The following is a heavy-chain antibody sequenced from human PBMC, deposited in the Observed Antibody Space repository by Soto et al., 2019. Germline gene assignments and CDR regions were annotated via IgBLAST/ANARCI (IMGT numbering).Heavy chain of an antibody. Sequence: QVQLVQSGAEVKKPGSSVKVSCKASGGTFSSYAISWVRQAPGQGLEWMGGIIPIFGTANYAQKFQGRVTITADESTSTAYMELSSLRSEDTAVYYCARGPDGYCSGGSCYPDAFDIWGQGTMVTVSS. CDR2: IIPIFGTA. CDR3: ARGPDGYCSGGSCYPDAFDI. V-gene: IGHV1-69*12. D-gene: IGHD2-15*01. CDR1: GGTFSSYA. J-gene: IGHJ3*02.